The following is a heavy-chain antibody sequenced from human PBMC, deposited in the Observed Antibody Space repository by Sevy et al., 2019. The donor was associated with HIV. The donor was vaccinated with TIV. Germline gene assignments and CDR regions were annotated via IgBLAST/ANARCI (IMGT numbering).Heavy chain of an antibody. Sequence: ASVKVSCKASGYTFTSYGISWVRQVPGQGLEWMGWISAYNGNTNYAQKLQGRVTMTTDTSTGTAYMELRSLRSDDTAVYYCARDYGDSTYPIFDYWGQGSLVTVSS. V-gene: IGHV1-18*01. CDR1: GYTFTSYG. CDR3: ARDYGDSTYPIFDY. D-gene: IGHD4-17*01. J-gene: IGHJ4*02. CDR2: ISAYNGNT.